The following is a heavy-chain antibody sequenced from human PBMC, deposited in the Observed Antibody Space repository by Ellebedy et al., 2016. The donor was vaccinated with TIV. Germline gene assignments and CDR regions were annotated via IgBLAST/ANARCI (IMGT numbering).Heavy chain of an antibody. CDR3: ARDLNY. V-gene: IGHV3-53*01. CDR2: TYSGGT. D-gene: IGHD3-9*01. Sequence: PGGSLRLSCAAYGFIVSSNYMSWVRQAPGKGLGWLSVTYSGGTHYADSVKGRFTISRDASRNTVYLQMNSLRAEDSAVYYCARDLNYWGQGTLVTVSS. CDR1: GFIVSSNY. J-gene: IGHJ4*02.